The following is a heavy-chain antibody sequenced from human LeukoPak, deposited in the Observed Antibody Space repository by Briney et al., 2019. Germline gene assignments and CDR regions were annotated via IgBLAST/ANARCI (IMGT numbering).Heavy chain of an antibody. V-gene: IGHV4-34*01. Sequence: SETLSLTCAVYGGSFSGYYWSWIRQPPGKGLEWIGEINHSGSTNYNPSLKSRVTISVDTSKNQFSLKLSSVTAADTAVYCCARGAYSGSFGYWGQGTLVTVSS. CDR3: ARGAYSGSFGY. J-gene: IGHJ4*02. D-gene: IGHD1-26*01. CDR2: INHSGST. CDR1: GGSFSGYY.